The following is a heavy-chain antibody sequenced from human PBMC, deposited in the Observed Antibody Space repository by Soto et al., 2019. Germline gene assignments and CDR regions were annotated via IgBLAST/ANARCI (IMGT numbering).Heavy chain of an antibody. D-gene: IGHD1-1*01. J-gene: IGHJ5*02. CDR3: AKVMYTWNDVAAFDP. Sequence: GGSLRLSCAASRFTFSNFAMSWVRQAPGKGLEWISSIGVSEGSTYYTDSVRGRFTISRDNSKNTLYLQMNSLRVEDTALYYCAKVMYTWNDVAAFDPWGQGTLVTVSS. CDR2: IGVSEGST. V-gene: IGHV3-23*01. CDR1: RFTFSNFA.